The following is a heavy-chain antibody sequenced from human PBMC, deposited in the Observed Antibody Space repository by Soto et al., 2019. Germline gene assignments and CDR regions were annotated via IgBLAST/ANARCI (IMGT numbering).Heavy chain of an antibody. CDR2: IIPISGTA. CDR1: GGTFSSYA. V-gene: IGHV1-69*01. J-gene: IGHJ6*02. Sequence: QVQLVQSGAEVKKPGSSVKVSCKASGGTFSSYAISWVRQAPGQGLEWMGGIIPISGTANYAHKFQGRVTITADESMSTAYMELSSLRSEDTAVYYCARSQGSSTSLEIYYYYYYGMDVWGQGTTVTVSS. CDR3: ARSQGSSTSLEIYYYYYYGMDV. D-gene: IGHD2-2*01.